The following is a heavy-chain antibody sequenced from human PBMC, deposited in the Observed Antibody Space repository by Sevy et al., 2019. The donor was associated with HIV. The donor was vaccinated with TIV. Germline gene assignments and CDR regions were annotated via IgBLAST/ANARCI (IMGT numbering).Heavy chain of an antibody. Sequence: SETLSLTCSVSGDSVSSGGYYWSWIRQPPGKGLEWIGYHFYSRSTTYNPSLKSRVTISVDTSKNQFSLKLTSVTAADTAVYFWAGAAPAYFYAMDVWGQGTTVTVSS. CDR1: GDSVSSGGYY. CDR3: AGAAPAYFYAMDV. CDR2: HFYSRST. D-gene: IGHD3-10*01. J-gene: IGHJ6*02. V-gene: IGHV4-61*08.